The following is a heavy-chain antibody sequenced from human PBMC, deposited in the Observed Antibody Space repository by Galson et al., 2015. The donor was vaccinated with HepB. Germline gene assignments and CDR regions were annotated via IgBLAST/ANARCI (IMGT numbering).Heavy chain of an antibody. CDR3: AREGDAGLVVVPAANFDY. CDR1: GYTFTSYH. Sequence: SVKVSCKASGYTFTSYHMHWVRQAPGQGLEWMGIINPSGGSTSYAQKLQGRVTMTRDTSTSTVYMELSSLRSEDTAVYYCAREGDAGLVVVPAANFDYWGQGTLVTVSS. J-gene: IGHJ4*02. V-gene: IGHV1-46*04. CDR2: INPSGGST. D-gene: IGHD2-2*01.